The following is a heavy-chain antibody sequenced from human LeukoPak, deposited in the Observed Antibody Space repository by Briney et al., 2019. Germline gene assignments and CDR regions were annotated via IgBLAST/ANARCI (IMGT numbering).Heavy chain of an antibody. CDR1: GFTFSSYS. CDR3: AREGQWELLGRGYYFDY. CDR2: ISSSSSTI. Sequence: GGSLRLSCAASGFTFSSYSMNWVRQAPGKGLEWVSYISSSSSTIYYADSVNGRFTISRDNAKNSLYLQMNSLRAEDTAVYYCAREGQWELLGRGYYFDYWGQGTLVTVSS. J-gene: IGHJ4*02. D-gene: IGHD1-26*01. V-gene: IGHV3-48*01.